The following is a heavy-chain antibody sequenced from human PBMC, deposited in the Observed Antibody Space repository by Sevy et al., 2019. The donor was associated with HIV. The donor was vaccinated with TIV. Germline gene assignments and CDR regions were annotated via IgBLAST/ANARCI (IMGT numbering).Heavy chain of an antibody. CDR2: IHYSGNT. Sequence: SETLSLTCTVSGGSVSSGGHYWGWVRQPPGKGLEWIGYIHYSGNTNYNPSLKSRVTISVDTSKEQFSLKLSSVTAADTAVYYCVRDRIFAVGFNGMDVWGQGTTVTVSS. CDR3: VRDRIFAVGFNGMDV. D-gene: IGHD3-3*02. CDR1: GGSVSSGGHY. V-gene: IGHV4-61*08. J-gene: IGHJ6*02.